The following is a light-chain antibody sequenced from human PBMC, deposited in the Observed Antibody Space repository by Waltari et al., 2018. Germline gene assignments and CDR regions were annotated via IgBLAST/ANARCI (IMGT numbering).Light chain of an antibody. V-gene: IGKV4-1*01. CDR3: QQYYSTLT. CDR2: WAS. Sequence: DIVMTQSPDSLAVSLGERATINCKSSQSVIYSSNNKNYLAWYQKKPGQPPKRLIYWASTRESGVPDRFSGSGSGTDFTLTISSLQAEDVAVYYCQQYYSTLTFGPGTKVDIK. J-gene: IGKJ3*01. CDR1: QSVIYSSNNKNY.